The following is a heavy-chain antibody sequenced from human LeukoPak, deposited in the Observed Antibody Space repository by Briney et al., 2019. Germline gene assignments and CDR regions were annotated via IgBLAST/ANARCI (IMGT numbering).Heavy chain of an antibody. D-gene: IGHD5-18*01. CDR3: ASPLYSYGSTDFDY. V-gene: IGHV4-34*01. Sequence: SETLSLTRAVYCGGFSGYYWGWIPPPPGKGLEWVGEINHSGSTNYNPSLKSRVTISVDTSKNQFSLKLSSVTAADTAVYYCASPLYSYGSTDFDYWGQGTLVTVSS. CDR1: CGGFSGYY. J-gene: IGHJ4*02. CDR2: INHSGST.